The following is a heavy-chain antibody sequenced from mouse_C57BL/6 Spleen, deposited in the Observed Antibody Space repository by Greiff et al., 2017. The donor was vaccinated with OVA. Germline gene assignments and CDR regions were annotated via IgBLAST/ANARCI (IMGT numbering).Heavy chain of an antibody. Sequence: EVQGVESGGGLVQPGGSLSLSCAASGFTFTDYYMSWVRQPPGKALEWLGFIRNKANGYTTEYSASVKGRFTISRDNSKSILYLQMNALRAEDSATYYCARYDDYEPLDYWGQGTTLTVSS. D-gene: IGHD2-4*01. J-gene: IGHJ2*01. CDR3: ARYDDYEPLDY. CDR2: IRNKANGYTT. V-gene: IGHV7-3*01. CDR1: GFTFTDYY.